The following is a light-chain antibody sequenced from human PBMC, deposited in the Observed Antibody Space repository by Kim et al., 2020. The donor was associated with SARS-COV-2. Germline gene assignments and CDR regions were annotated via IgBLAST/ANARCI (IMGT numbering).Light chain of an antibody. V-gene: IGKV1-8*01. CDR3: QQYYGFPLT. J-gene: IGKJ1*01. CDR1: QGINTY. CDR2: GAS. Sequence: AIRVTQSPSSFSVSIGDRVTITCRASQGINTYLAWYQQKPRKAPKLLIYGASTLQSGVPSRFSGSGAGTDFTLTISRLQSEDFATYYCQQYYGFPLTFGQGTKVDIK.